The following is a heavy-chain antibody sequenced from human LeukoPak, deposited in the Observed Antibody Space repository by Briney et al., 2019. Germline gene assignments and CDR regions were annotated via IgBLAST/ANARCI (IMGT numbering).Heavy chain of an antibody. V-gene: IGHV3-33*01. J-gene: IGHJ4*02. CDR2: IWYDGSNK. Sequence: GRSLRLSCAASGFTFSSYDMHWVRQAPGKGLEWVAVIWYDGSNKYYADSVKGRFTISRDNSKNTLYLRMNSLRAEDTAVYYCARVHGSSWHHYFDYWGQGTLVTVSS. CDR1: GFTFSSYD. CDR3: ARVHGSSWHHYFDY. D-gene: IGHD6-13*01.